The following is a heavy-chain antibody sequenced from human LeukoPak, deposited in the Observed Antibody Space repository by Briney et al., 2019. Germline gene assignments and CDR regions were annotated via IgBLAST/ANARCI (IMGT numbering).Heavy chain of an antibody. Sequence: SKTLSLTCAVYGGSFSGYYWSWIRQPPGKGLEWIGEINHSGSTNYNPSLKSRVTISVDTSKNQFSLKLSSVTAADTAVYYCASYQIAVAGTQRFDYWGQGTLVTVSS. CDR2: INHSGST. CDR3: ASYQIAVAGTQRFDY. V-gene: IGHV4-34*01. CDR1: GGSFSGYY. D-gene: IGHD6-19*01. J-gene: IGHJ4*02.